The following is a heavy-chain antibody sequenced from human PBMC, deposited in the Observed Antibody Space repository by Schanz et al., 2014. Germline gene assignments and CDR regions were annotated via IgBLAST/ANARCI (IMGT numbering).Heavy chain of an antibody. D-gene: IGHD2-15*01. CDR2: ISYDGRNK. J-gene: IGHJ4*02. V-gene: IGHV3-30-3*01. Sequence: GQLAESGGGLVQPGGSLRLSCAVSGFTVSSNHMSWVRQAPGKGLEWVAVISYDGRNKYYADSVKGRFTISRDNSENTLYLQMNSLRAEDTAVYYCARDRGYCSGGSCLTFDYWGQGTLVTVSS. CDR1: GFTVSSNH. CDR3: ARDRGYCSGGSCLTFDY.